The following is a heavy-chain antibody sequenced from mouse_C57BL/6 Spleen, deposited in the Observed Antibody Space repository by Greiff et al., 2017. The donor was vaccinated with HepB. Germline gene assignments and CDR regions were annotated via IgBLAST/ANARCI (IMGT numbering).Heavy chain of an antibody. J-gene: IGHJ2*01. Sequence: EVQLQQSGPELVKPGASVKISCKASGYTFTDYYMNWVKQSHGKSLEWIGDINPNNGGTSYNQKFRGKATLTVDKSSSTAYMELRSLTSEDSAVYYCASFITTGERDYFDYWGQGTTLTVSS. V-gene: IGHV1-26*01. D-gene: IGHD1-1*01. CDR3: ASFITTGERDYFDY. CDR1: GYTFTDYY. CDR2: INPNNGGT.